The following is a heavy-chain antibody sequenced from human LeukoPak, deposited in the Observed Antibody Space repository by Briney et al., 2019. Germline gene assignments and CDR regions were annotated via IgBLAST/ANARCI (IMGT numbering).Heavy chain of an antibody. Sequence: ASVKVSCKASGGTFSSYAISWVRQAPGQGLEWMGGVIPIFGTANYAQKFQGRVTITADESTSTAYMELSSLRSEDTAVYYCARVPRLGGPANGMDVWGQGTTVTVSS. CDR1: GGTFSSYA. V-gene: IGHV1-69*13. D-gene: IGHD3-16*01. J-gene: IGHJ6*02. CDR2: VIPIFGTA. CDR3: ARVPRLGGPANGMDV.